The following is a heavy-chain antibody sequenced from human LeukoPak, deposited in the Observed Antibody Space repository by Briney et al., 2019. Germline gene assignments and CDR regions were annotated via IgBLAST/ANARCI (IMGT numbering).Heavy chain of an antibody. V-gene: IGHV1-69*01. CDR1: GGTFSSYA. CDR2: IIPIFGTA. J-gene: IGHJ6*03. D-gene: IGHD2-15*01. Sequence: SVKVSCKASGGTFSSYAISWVRQAPGQGLEWMGGIIPIFGTANYAQKFQGRVTITSDESTSTAYMELCSLRSEDTAVYYCAREGCSGGSCPNYYYYYMDVWGKGTTVTVSS. CDR3: AREGCSGGSCPNYYYYYMDV.